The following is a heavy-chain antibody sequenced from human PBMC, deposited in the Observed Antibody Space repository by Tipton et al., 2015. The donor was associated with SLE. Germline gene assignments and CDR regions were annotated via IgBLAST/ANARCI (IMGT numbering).Heavy chain of an antibody. CDR2: INHSGST. Sequence: LRLSCAVYGGSFSDYYWSWIRQPPGKGLEWIGEINHSGSTNYNPSLKSRVTISVDTSKNQFSLKLSSVTAADTAVYYCARGDYDFWSGYLYYFDYWGQGTLVTVSS. CDR1: GGSFSDYY. D-gene: IGHD3-3*01. CDR3: ARGDYDFWSGYLYYFDY. V-gene: IGHV4-34*01. J-gene: IGHJ4*02.